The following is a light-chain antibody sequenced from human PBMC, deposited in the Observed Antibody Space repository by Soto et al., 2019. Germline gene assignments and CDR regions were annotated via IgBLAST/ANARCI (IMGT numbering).Light chain of an antibody. Sequence: DIQMTQFPSTLSASVGDRVTITCRASQNIGSWLAWYQQKPGKAPKVLIYDVSNLETGVPSRFSGSGSGTEFTLTISSLQPDDFATYYCQQYNTYWTFVQGPKVEIK. V-gene: IGKV1-5*01. CDR1: QNIGSW. CDR2: DVS. J-gene: IGKJ1*01. CDR3: QQYNTYWT.